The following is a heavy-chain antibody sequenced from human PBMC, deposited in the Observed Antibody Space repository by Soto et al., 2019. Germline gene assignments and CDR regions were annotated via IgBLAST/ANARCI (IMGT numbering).Heavy chain of an antibody. CDR1: GGSISSYF. CDR3: ARENYYYDVGGYYYVFDY. CDR2: IYSSGSS. D-gene: IGHD3-22*01. Sequence: QVQLQESGPGLVKPPETLSLTCTVSGGSISSYFWSWIRQPAGKGLEWIGRIYSSGSSNYNPSLKSRVTMSVDTSKNQFSLKLSSVTAADTAVYYCARENYYYDVGGYYYVFDYWGQGTLVTVSS. J-gene: IGHJ4*02. V-gene: IGHV4-4*07.